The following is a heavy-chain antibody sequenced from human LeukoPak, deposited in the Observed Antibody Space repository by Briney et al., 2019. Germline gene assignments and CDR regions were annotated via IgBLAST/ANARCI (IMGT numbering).Heavy chain of an antibody. Sequence: GKSLRLSCAASGLTFRNYGMHWVRQAPGKGLEWVAVIWYDGSNKYYADSVKGRFTISRDNSKDTLYLQMNSLRAEDTAVYYCASVEYSSSSGYYYYYGMDVWGQGTTVTVSS. CDR3: ASVEYSSSSGYYYYYGMDV. D-gene: IGHD6-6*01. CDR1: GLTFRNYG. CDR2: IWYDGSNK. V-gene: IGHV3-33*01. J-gene: IGHJ6*02.